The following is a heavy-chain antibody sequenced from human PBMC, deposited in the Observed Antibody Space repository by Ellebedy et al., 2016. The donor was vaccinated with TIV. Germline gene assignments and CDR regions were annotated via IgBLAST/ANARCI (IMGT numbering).Heavy chain of an antibody. J-gene: IGHJ3*01. CDR3: AGETFNDVDLDLWGLFDV. CDR2: ISTVGNI. Sequence: GESLKISCAASGFTVDSNYMSWVRQAPGKGLEWVSTISTVGNIYYADSVEGRFTISRDNSRNTLFLQMNGLRAEDTAVYYCAGETFNDVDLDLWGLFDVWGQGTTVTVSS. V-gene: IGHV3-66*01. D-gene: IGHD3-10*01. CDR1: GFTVDSNY.